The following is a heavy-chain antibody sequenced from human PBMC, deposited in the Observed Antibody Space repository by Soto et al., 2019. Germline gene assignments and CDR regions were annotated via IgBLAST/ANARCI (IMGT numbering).Heavy chain of an antibody. CDR1: GGSISSYY. CDR2: IYTSGST. D-gene: IGHD6-13*01. CDR3: ARGGSSWYPDYYGMDV. V-gene: IGHV4-4*07. J-gene: IGHJ6*02. Sequence: KASETLSLTCTVSGGSISSYYWSWIRQPAGKGLEWIGRIYTSGSTNYNPSLKSRVTMSVDTSKNQFSLKLSSVTAADTAVYYCARGGSSWYPDYYGMDVWGQGTTVTVSS.